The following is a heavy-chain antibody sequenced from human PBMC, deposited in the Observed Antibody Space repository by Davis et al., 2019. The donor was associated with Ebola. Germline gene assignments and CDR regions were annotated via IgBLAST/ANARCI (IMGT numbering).Heavy chain of an antibody. CDR2: ISGSGGST. CDR1: GFTFSSYA. Sequence: GESLKISCAASGFTFSSYAMSWVRQAPGKGLEWVSAISGSGGSTYYADSVKGRFTISRDNSKNSLYLQMDSLRAEDTAVYYCARETYDVLTGGHYWGQGTLVTVSS. D-gene: IGHD3-9*01. CDR3: ARETYDVLTGGHY. V-gene: IGHV3-23*01. J-gene: IGHJ4*02.